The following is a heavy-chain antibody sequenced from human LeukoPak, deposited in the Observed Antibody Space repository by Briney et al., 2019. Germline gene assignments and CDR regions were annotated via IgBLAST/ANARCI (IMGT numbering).Heavy chain of an antibody. J-gene: IGHJ1*01. CDR3: ARGHFDILTGYPNAEYFQH. V-gene: IGHV1-69*04. Sequence: SVKVSCRASGGTFSSYAISWVRQAPGQGLEWMGRIIPILGIANYAQKFQGRVTITADKSTSTAYIELSSLRSEDTAVYYCARGHFDILTGYPNAEYFQHWGQGTLVTVSS. D-gene: IGHD3-9*01. CDR1: GGTFSSYA. CDR2: IIPILGIA.